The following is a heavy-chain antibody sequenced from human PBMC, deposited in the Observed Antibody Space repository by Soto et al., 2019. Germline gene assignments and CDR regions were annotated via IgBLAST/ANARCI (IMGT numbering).Heavy chain of an antibody. V-gene: IGHV4-59*01. J-gene: IGHJ6*03. CDR1: GGSISSYY. D-gene: IGHD3-10*01. CDR3: AREVPDYYGSGSDYYYYMDV. CDR2: IYYSGST. Sequence: LSLTCTVSGGSISSYYWSWIRQPPGKGLEWIGYIYYSGSTNYNPSLKSRVTISVDTSKNQFSLKLSSVTAADTAVYYCAREVPDYYGSGSDYYYYMDVWGKGTTVTVSS.